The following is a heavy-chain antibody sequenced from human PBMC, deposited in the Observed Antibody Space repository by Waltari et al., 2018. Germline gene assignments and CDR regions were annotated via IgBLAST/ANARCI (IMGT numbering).Heavy chain of an antibody. J-gene: IGHJ6*02. D-gene: IGHD1-7*01. Sequence: QVQLQESGPGLVKPSGTLSLTCAVSGGSISSSNWWSWVRQPPGKGLEWIGEIYHTGSTNYNPSLKSRVTISVDKSKNHFSLKLSSVTAADTAVYYSARDQAGTTYYYYGMDVWGQGTTVTVSS. CDR3: ARDQAGTTYYYYGMDV. CDR2: IYHTGST. V-gene: IGHV4-4*02. CDR1: GGSISSSNW.